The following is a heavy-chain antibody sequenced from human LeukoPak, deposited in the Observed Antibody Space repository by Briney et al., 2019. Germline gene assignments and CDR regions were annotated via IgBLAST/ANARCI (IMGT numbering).Heavy chain of an antibody. Sequence: GGSLRLSCAASGFTFSSYAMHWVCQAPGKGLEWVAVISYDGSNKYYADSVKGRFTISRDNSKNTLYLQMNSLRAEDTAVYYCAREELSSGYYYNYFDYWGQGTLVTVSS. D-gene: IGHD3-22*01. CDR3: AREELSSGYYYNYFDY. J-gene: IGHJ4*02. CDR1: GFTFSSYA. CDR2: ISYDGSNK. V-gene: IGHV3-30*04.